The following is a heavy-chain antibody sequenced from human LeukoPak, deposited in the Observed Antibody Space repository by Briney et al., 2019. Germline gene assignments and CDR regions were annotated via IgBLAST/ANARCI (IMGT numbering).Heavy chain of an antibody. D-gene: IGHD1-14*01. Sequence: GASGKASGQASGYTFAGKGISWVRQPPGQGLGWMGWISAYNGNTNYAQKLQRRVPMTTDTSTRTAYMELRSLRSDDTAVYYCARAEPMGPQSPYGMDVWGQGTTVTVSS. J-gene: IGHJ6*02. CDR3: ARAEPMGPQSPYGMDV. CDR2: ISAYNGNT. CDR1: GYTFAGKG. V-gene: IGHV1-18*01.